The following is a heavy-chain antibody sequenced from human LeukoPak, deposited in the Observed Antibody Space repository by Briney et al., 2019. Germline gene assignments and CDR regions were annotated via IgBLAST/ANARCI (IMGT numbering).Heavy chain of an antibody. J-gene: IGHJ6*03. CDR3: ARTYYDFWSGLSGYYYYLDV. CDR2: IYYSGST. Sequence: PSETLSLTCTVSGGSISSYYWSWIRQPPGKGLEWIGYIYYSGSTNYNPSLKSRVTISVDTSKNQFSLKLSSVTAADTAVYYCARTYYDFWSGLSGYYYYLDVWGKGTTVTVSS. CDR1: GGSISSYY. D-gene: IGHD3-3*01. V-gene: IGHV4-59*01.